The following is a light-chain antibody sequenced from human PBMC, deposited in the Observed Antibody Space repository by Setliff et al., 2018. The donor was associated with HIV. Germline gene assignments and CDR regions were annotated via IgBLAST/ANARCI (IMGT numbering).Light chain of an antibody. Sequence: QSVLTQPPSVSGAPGQRVTIPCTGSTSNIGAGYDVHWYQQVPGTAPKLLIYRNTNRPSGVPDRFSGSKSGNTASLTISGLQAEDEADYYCSSYTFSSTPYVFGTGTKVTVL. CDR1: TSNIGAGYD. CDR3: SSYTFSSTPYV. J-gene: IGLJ1*01. CDR2: RNT. V-gene: IGLV1-40*01.